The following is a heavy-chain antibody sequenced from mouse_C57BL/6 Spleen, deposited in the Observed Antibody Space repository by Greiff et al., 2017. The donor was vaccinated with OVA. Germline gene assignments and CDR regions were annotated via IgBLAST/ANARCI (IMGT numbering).Heavy chain of an antibody. CDR3: ARNSYYYAMDY. CDR1: GYTFTSYW. Sequence: QVQLKQPGAELVKPGASVKMSCKASGYTFTSYWITWVKQRPGQGLEWIGDIYPGSGSTNYNEKFKSKATLTVDTSSSTAYMQLSSLTSEDSAVYYCARNSYYYAMDYWGQGTSVTVSS. CDR2: IYPGSGST. V-gene: IGHV1-55*01. J-gene: IGHJ4*01.